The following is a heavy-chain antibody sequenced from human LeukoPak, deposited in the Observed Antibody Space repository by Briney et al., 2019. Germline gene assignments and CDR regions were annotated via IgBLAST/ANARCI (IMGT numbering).Heavy chain of an antibody. V-gene: IGHV3-7*01. J-gene: IGHJ4*02. CDR2: IKRDGSEK. D-gene: IGHD7-27*01. Sequence: GGSLRLSCAASGFTFSSYWMTWVRQAPGKGLEWVAHIKRDGSEKNYVDSVKGRFTISRDNAKNSLLLQMDGLRAEDTAVYYCARDKMTGDSYFDYWGQGILVTVSS. CDR1: GFTFSSYW. CDR3: ARDKMTGDSYFDY.